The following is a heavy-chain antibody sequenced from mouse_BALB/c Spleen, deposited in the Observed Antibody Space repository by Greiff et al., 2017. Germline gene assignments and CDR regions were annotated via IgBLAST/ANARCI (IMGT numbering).Heavy chain of an antibody. J-gene: IGHJ3*01. D-gene: IGHD1-1*01. CDR1: GFTFSSFG. Sequence: DVKLVESGGGLVQPGGSRKLSCAASGFTFSSFGMHWVRQAPEKGLEWVAYISSGSSTIYYADTVKGRFTISRDNPKNTLFLQMTSLRSEDTAMYYCAREYYYGSSWFAYWGQGTLVTVSA. CDR3: AREYYYGSSWFAY. V-gene: IGHV5-17*02. CDR2: ISSGSSTI.